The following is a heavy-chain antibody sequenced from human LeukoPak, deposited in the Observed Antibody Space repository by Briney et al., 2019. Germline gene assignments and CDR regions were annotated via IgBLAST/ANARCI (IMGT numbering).Heavy chain of an antibody. Sequence: GGCLRLSCAVSGFSFDDSAMHWVRQAPGKGLGWVSLISGDGGSTFYAGSVKGRFTISRDNSENSLYLQMNSLRSEDTALYFCAKVPVRRYGMDVWGQGTTVTVSS. J-gene: IGHJ6*02. CDR2: ISGDGGST. CDR1: GFSFDDSA. CDR3: AKVPVRRYGMDV. V-gene: IGHV3-43*02.